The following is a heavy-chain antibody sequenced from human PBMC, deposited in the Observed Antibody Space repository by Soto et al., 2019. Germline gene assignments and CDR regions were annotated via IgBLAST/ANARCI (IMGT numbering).Heavy chain of an antibody. J-gene: IGHJ6*02. V-gene: IGHV3-30*03. CDR1: GFTFSNYA. CDR3: VRENYYYGMDV. Sequence: PGGSLRLSCAASGFTFSNYAMHWVRQAPGKGLEWVAIVSYDGDNEYYADSVRGRFFISRDNSRNTLYLQTSSLRHEDTAMYYCVRENYYYGMDVWGQGTAVTVSS. CDR2: VSYDGDNE.